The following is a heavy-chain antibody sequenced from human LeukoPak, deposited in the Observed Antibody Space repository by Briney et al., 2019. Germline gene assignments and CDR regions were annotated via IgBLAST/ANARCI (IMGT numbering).Heavy chain of an antibody. J-gene: IGHJ4*02. Sequence: GGSLRLSCAASGFTFSSYAMSWVRQAPGKGLEWVANIKQDGSERYYVDSVKGRFTISRDNAKNSLYLQMNSLRAEDTAVYYCARYGGNYYFDNWGQGTLVTVSS. CDR1: GFTFSSYA. V-gene: IGHV3-7*01. CDR3: ARYGGNYYFDN. CDR2: IKQDGSER. D-gene: IGHD4-23*01.